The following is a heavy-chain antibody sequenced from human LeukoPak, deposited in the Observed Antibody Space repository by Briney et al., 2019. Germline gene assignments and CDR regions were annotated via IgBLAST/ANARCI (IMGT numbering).Heavy chain of an antibody. CDR2: IRSKAYGGTT. J-gene: IGHJ4*02. D-gene: IGHD3-3*01. V-gene: IGHV3-49*04. CDR1: GFTFSDYV. Sequence: GGSLRLSCTASGFTFSDYVMSWVRQPPGRGLEGVGFIRSKAYGGTTEYAASVKGRFTISRDDPKGIAYLQMNSLKTEDRAVYYCTGYYDFWSAYSGHDYWGQGTLVTVSS. CDR3: TGYYDFWSAYSGHDY.